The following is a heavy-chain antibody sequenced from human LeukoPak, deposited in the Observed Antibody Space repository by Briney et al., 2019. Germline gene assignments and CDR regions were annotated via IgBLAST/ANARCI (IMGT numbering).Heavy chain of an antibody. CDR2: IYYSGST. CDR3: ARDDGGSFTGFYFDY. J-gene: IGHJ4*02. CDR1: GGSISSSSYY. V-gene: IGHV4-39*07. D-gene: IGHD1-26*01. Sequence: SETLSLTCTVSGGSISSSSYYWGWIRQPPGKGLEWIGSIYYSGSTYYNPSLKSRVTISVDTSKNQFSLKLSSVTAADTAVYYCARDDGGSFTGFYFDYWGQGTLVTVSS.